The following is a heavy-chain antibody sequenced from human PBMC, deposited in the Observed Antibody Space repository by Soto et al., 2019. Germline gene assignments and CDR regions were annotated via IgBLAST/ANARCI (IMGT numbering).Heavy chain of an antibody. CDR2: INHSGST. Sequence: SETLSLTCAVYGGSFSGYYWSWIRLPPGKGLEWIGEINHSGSTNYNPSLKSRVTISVDTSKNQFSLKLSSVTAADTAVYYCAREARITIFGVVGLWFDPWGQGTLVTVSS. CDR3: AREARITIFGVVGLWFDP. V-gene: IGHV4-34*01. CDR1: GGSFSGYY. D-gene: IGHD3-3*01. J-gene: IGHJ5*02.